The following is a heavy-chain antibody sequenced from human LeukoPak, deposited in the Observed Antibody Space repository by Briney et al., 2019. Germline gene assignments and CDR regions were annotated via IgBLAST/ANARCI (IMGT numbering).Heavy chain of an antibody. J-gene: IGHJ4*02. Sequence: GGSLRLSCAPSGVTFSSYAMTWVRQAPGKELEWVSAISASGGTTNYAESVKGRFTISRDSSKNTIYLQMNSLRAEDTALYYCAREILESGYADYWGQGTLVTVSS. CDR3: AREILESGYADY. V-gene: IGHV3-23*01. D-gene: IGHD2-2*01. CDR1: GVTFSSYA. CDR2: ISASGGTT.